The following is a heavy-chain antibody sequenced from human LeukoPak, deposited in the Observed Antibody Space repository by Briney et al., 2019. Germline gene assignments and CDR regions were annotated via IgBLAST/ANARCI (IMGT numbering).Heavy chain of an antibody. CDR2: INPSGGST. D-gene: IGHD6-19*01. CDR3: ARAPREAVAGNDY. Sequence: ASVKVSCKASGYTFTSYYMHWVRQAPGQGLEWMGIINPSGGSTSYAQKFQGRVTMTRDMSTSTVYMELSGLRSEDTAVYYCARAPREAVAGNDYWGQGTLVTVSS. CDR1: GYTFTSYY. V-gene: IGHV1-46*01. J-gene: IGHJ4*02.